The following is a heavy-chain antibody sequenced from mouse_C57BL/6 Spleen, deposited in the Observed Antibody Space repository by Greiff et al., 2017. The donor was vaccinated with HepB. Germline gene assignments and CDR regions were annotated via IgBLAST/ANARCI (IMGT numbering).Heavy chain of an antibody. V-gene: IGHV1-76*01. D-gene: IGHD1-1*01. J-gene: IGHJ2*01. Sequence: VQLQQSGAELVRPGASVKLSCKASGYTFTDYYINWVKQRPGQGLEWIARIYPGSGNTYYNEKFKGKATLTAEKSSSTAYMQLSSLTSEDSAVYFCARESAVVQYFDYWGQGTTLTVSS. CDR1: GYTFTDYY. CDR2: IYPGSGNT. CDR3: ARESAVVQYFDY.